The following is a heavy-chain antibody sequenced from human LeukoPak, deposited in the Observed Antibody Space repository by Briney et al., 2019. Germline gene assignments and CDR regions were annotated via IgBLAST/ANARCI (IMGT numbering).Heavy chain of an antibody. CDR3: ARVVNTMVRGSKNWFDP. CDR2: IYTSGST. J-gene: IGHJ5*02. CDR1: GGSISSYY. V-gene: IGHV4-4*07. D-gene: IGHD3-10*01. Sequence: SETLSLTCTVSGGSISSYYWRWIRQPAGKGLEWIGRIYTSGSTNYNPSLKSRVTMSVDTSKNQFSLKLSSVTAADTAVYYCARVVNTMVRGSKNWFDPWGQGTLVTVSS.